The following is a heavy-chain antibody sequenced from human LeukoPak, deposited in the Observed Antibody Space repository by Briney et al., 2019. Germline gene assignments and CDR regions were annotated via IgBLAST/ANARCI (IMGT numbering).Heavy chain of an antibody. J-gene: IGHJ4*02. CDR2: ITASGDRT. V-gene: IGHV3-23*01. D-gene: IGHD2-15*01. CDR1: GFTFRSYG. CDR3: ARRDIVVIVSASDY. Sequence: GGSLRLSCAASGFTFRSYGMSWVRQAPGKGLEWVSGITASGDRTYYGDSVKGRFTVSRDNSKNTVYLQMSSLRVDDTAVYYCARRDIVVIVSASDYWGQGTLVTVSS.